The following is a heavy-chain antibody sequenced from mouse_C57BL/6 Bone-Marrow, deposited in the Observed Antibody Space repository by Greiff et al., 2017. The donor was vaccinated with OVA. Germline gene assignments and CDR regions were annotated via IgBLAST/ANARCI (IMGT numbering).Heavy chain of an antibody. CDR1: GYTFTSYW. CDR3: ARRRDYGSSYRYWYFDV. D-gene: IGHD1-1*01. CDR2: INPSSGYT. Sequence: VQLQQSGAELAKPGASVKLSCKASGYTFTSYWMHWVKQRPGQGLEWIGYINPSSGYTKYHQKLQDKATLTADKSSSTAYMQLSSLTYEDSAVYYCARRRDYGSSYRYWYFDVWGTGTTVTVSS. V-gene: IGHV1-7*01. J-gene: IGHJ1*03.